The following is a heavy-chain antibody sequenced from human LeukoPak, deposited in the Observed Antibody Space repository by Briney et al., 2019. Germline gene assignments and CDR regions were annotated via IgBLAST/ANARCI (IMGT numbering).Heavy chain of an antibody. D-gene: IGHD4-17*01. CDR3: ARYHRLRLNWFDP. CDR1: GGSFSGYY. V-gene: IGHV4-34*01. J-gene: IGHJ5*02. CDR2: INHSGST. Sequence: PSETLSLTCAVYGGSFSGYYWSWIRQPPGKGLEWIGEINHSGSTNYNPSLKSRVTISVDTSKNQFSLKLSSVTAADTAVYYCARYHRLRLNWFDPWGQGTLVSVSS.